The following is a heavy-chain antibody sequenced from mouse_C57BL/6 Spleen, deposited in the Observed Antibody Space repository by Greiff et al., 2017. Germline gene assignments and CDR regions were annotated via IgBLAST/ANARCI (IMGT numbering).Heavy chain of an antibody. D-gene: IGHD3-2*02. CDR3: ASNDSSGYDYFDY. Sequence: VQLQQSGAELMKPGASVKLSCKATGYTFTGYWIEWVKQRPGHGLEWIGEILPGSGSTNYNEKFQGKAPFTADTSSNPAYMQLSSLTTEDSAIYYCASNDSSGYDYFDYWGQGTTLTVSS. J-gene: IGHJ2*01. CDR2: ILPGSGST. CDR1: GYTFTGYW. V-gene: IGHV1-9*01.